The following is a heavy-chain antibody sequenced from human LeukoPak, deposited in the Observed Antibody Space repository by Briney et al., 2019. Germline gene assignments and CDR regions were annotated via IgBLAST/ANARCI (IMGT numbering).Heavy chain of an antibody. D-gene: IGHD5-12*01. CDR1: GFPFPIYG. Sequence: GGSLRLSCAGSGFPFPIYGMNWVRQAPGKGLEWVSGISPGGGPTYYADSVKGRFTISRDDSKNTLYLQMNNLRAEDTAVYYCAKDGAWLRFDDWGQGILVTVSS. CDR2: ISPGGGPT. V-gene: IGHV3-23*01. CDR3: AKDGAWLRFDD. J-gene: IGHJ4*02.